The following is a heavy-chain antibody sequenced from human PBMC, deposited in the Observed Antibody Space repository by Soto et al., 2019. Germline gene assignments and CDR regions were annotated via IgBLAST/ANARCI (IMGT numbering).Heavy chain of an antibody. D-gene: IGHD3-3*01. CDR1: GGSFSGYY. J-gene: IGHJ6*03. Sequence: SETLSLTCAVYGGSFSGYYWSWIRQPPGKGLEWIGEINHSGSTNYNPSLKSRVTISVDTSKNQFSLKLSSVTAADTAVYYCARSAIFSHMDVWGKGTTVTVSS. CDR3: ARSAIFSHMDV. CDR2: INHSGST. V-gene: IGHV4-34*01.